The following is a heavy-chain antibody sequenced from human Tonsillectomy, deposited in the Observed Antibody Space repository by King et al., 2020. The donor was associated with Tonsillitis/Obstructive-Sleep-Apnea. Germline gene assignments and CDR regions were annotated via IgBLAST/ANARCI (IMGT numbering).Heavy chain of an antibody. CDR2: INAGNGNT. Sequence: QLVQSGAEVKKPGASVKVSCRASGYIFTNHAMHWVRQAPGQGLEWMGWINAGNGNTKYSQKFQGRVTITRDTSASTAYMDLSSLRSEDTAVYYGARDCCGPSAEVLRALHIWGQGTVVTVSS. CDR3: ARDCCGPSAEVLRALHI. J-gene: IGHJ3*02. V-gene: IGHV1-3*01. CDR1: GYIFTNHA. D-gene: IGHD1-26*01.